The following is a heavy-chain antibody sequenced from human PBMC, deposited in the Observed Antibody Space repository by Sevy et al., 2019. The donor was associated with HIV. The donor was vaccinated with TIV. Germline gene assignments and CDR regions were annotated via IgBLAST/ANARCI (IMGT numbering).Heavy chain of an antibody. CDR2: IAYDGSNK. CDR1: GFVFSSYA. V-gene: IGHV3-30*04. Sequence: GGSPRLSCTASGFVFSSYAMHWVRQAPGKGLEWVAFIAYDGSNKNYAYSVKGRFTLSRDNSKNTLYLQMNSLGAEDTAVYYCARPRFLEWLSSAAFDIWGQGTMVTVSS. D-gene: IGHD3-3*01. J-gene: IGHJ3*02. CDR3: ARPRFLEWLSSAAFDI.